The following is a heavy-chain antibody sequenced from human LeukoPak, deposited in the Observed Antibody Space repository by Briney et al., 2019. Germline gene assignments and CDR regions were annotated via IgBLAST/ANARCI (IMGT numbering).Heavy chain of an antibody. Sequence: GGSLRLSCAASGFTFSSYSMNWVRQAPGKGLEWVSSISSSNSYIYYADSVKGRFTISRDNAKNSLYLQMNSLRAEDTAVYYCARARVGATEFDYWGQGTLVTVSS. CDR2: ISSSNSYI. D-gene: IGHD1-26*01. V-gene: IGHV3-21*01. J-gene: IGHJ4*02. CDR3: ARARVGATEFDY. CDR1: GFTFSSYS.